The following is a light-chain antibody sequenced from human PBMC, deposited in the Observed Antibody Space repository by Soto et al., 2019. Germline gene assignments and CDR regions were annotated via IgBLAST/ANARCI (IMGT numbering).Light chain of an antibody. CDR2: DVS. CDR1: SSDVGGYNY. J-gene: IGLJ2*01. CDR3: CSYAGTYT. V-gene: IGLV2-11*01. Sequence: QSALTQPRSVSGSPGQSVTISCTGTSSDVGGYNYVSWYQQHPGKAPKLMIYDVSKRPSGVPDRFSGSKSGNTASLTISDLQAEDEADYHCCSYAGTYTLGGGTKLTVL.